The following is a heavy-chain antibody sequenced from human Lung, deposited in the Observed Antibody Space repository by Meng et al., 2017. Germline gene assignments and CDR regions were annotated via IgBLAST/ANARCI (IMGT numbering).Heavy chain of an antibody. J-gene: IGHJ4*02. CDR1: GYTCTGYY. Sequence: QVQLVQAGAEVKKPGASVKVSCKASGYTCTGYYIHWVRQAPGQGLEWMGRINPKSGGTNYAQKFQGRVTMTRDTSISTAYIELSGLRSDDTAVYYCARGGSYSSDYWGQGTLVTVSS. D-gene: IGHD3-16*01. CDR3: ARGGSYSSDY. CDR2: INPKSGGT. V-gene: IGHV1-2*06.